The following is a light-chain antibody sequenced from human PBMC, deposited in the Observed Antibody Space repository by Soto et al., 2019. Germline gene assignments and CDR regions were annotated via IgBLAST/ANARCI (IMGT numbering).Light chain of an antibody. CDR1: QCIKNY. J-gene: IGKJ5*01. CDR2: AAS. Sequence: DIHLTQSPSFLSASVRDRVTITCRASQCIKNYLAWYQQKXGLAPKLLIYAASTLQSGVPSRLSGSGSGTELSLTISSMQTEDFATYYCQQNNRTTVTFGQGTRLEIK. V-gene: IGKV1-9*01. CDR3: QQNNRTTVT.